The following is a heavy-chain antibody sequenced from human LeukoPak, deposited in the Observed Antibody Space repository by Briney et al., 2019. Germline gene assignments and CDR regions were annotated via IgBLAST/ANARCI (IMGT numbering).Heavy chain of an antibody. D-gene: IGHD3-10*01. CDR2: IYTSGST. CDR1: GGSISSYY. J-gene: IGHJ4*02. Sequence: PSETLSLTCTVSGGSISSYYWSWIRQPAGKGLEWIGRIYTSGSTNYNPSLKSRVTMSVDTSKNQFSLKLSSVTAADTAVYYCARTMVRGVIIRRGGYFDYWGQGTLVTVSS. V-gene: IGHV4-4*07. CDR3: ARTMVRGVIIRRGGYFDY.